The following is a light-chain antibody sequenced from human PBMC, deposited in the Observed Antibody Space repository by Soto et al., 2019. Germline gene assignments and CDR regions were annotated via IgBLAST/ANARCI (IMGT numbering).Light chain of an antibody. CDR1: QSVSSN. J-gene: IGKJ1*01. CDR2: GAS. V-gene: IGKV3-15*01. Sequence: EIMMAQSPAPLSVSPGERATLSCRASQSVSSNLAWYQQKPGQAPRLLIYGASTRATGIPARFSGSGSGTEFTLTISSLQYEDFAVYYCQQYNNWTTFGQGTKVDIK. CDR3: QQYNNWTT.